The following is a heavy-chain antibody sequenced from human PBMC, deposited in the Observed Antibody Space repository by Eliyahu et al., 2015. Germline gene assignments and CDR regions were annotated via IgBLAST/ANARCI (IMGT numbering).Heavy chain of an antibody. D-gene: IGHD5-18*01. CDR3: TRGSGYSYPSFDY. J-gene: IGHJ4*02. V-gene: IGHV4-59*01. CDR2: IYYSGST. CDR1: GGSISSYY. Sequence: LTCTVSGGSISSYYWSWIRQPPGKGLEWIGYIYYSGSTNYNPSLKSRVTISVDTSKNQFSLKLSSVTAADTAVYYCTRGSGYSYPSFDYWGQGTLVTVSS.